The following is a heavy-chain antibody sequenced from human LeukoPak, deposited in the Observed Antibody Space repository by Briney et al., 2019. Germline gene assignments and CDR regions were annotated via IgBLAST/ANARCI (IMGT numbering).Heavy chain of an antibody. V-gene: IGHV4-59*08. CDR3: ARLGMVDTGAFDI. J-gene: IGHJ3*02. CDR1: GGSISSYY. D-gene: IGHD5-18*01. Sequence: SETLSLTCTVSGGSISSYYWSWIRQPPGKGLEWIGYIYYSGSTNYNPSLKSRVTISVDTSKNQFSLTLSSVTAADTAVYYCARLGMVDTGAFDIWGQGTMVTVSS. CDR2: IYYSGST.